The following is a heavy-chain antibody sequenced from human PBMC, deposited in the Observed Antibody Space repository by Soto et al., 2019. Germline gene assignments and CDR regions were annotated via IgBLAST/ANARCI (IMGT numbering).Heavy chain of an antibody. CDR1: GDSVSNDNYY. V-gene: IGHV4-61*01. D-gene: IGHD3-16*01. CDR3: ARSQRGRTAFTFDY. CDR2: IYYSGTT. J-gene: IGHJ4*02. Sequence: SETLSLTCAVSGDSVSNDNYYCIGMRQPPGKGLEWIGYIYYSGTTNYNSYLKSRLSLSVDMSKNQFSLKLASVTAADTAVYFCARSQRGRTAFTFDYWGQGALVTVSS.